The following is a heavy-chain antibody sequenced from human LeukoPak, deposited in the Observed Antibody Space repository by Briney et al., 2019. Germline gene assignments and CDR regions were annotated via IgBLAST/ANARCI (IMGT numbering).Heavy chain of an antibody. CDR1: GFTFSSYA. Sequence: QPGRSLRLSCAASGFTFSSYAMHWVRQAPGKGLEWVAVISYDGSNKYYADSVKGRFTISRDNTKNSLYLQMNSLRAEDTAVYYCAKDGGSDPDSFDIWGQGTMVTVSS. D-gene: IGHD2-15*01. CDR3: AKDGGSDPDSFDI. V-gene: IGHV3-30*04. CDR2: ISYDGSNK. J-gene: IGHJ3*02.